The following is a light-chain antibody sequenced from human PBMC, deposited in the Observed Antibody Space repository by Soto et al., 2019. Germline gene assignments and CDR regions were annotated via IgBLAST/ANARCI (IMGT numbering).Light chain of an antibody. V-gene: IGKV1-39*01. Sequence: DRVTITCRASQTISRYLNWYQLKPGHAPNLLIYGASILQSGVPSRFSGSGSGTNFTLTISSLQSEDFATYYCQESYSTPQFTFGGGTKVEIK. CDR3: QESYSTPQFT. CDR2: GAS. J-gene: IGKJ4*01. CDR1: QTISRY.